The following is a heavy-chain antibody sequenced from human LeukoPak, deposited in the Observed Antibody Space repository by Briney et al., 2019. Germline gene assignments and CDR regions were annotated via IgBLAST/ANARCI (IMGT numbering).Heavy chain of an antibody. CDR3: ARCFVGATLDY. D-gene: IGHD1-26*01. Sequence: GGSLRLSCAPSGFTFSSYTITWVGQPPGRGVRWVSYISSVGSPIYYADSVKGRFTISRDNAKNSLYLQMNSLRDEDTAVYYCARCFVGATLDYWGQGTLVTVSS. V-gene: IGHV3-48*02. CDR1: GFTFSSYT. J-gene: IGHJ4*02. CDR2: ISSVGSPI.